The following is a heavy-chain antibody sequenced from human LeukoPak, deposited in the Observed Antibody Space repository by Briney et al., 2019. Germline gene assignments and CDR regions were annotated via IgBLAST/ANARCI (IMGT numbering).Heavy chain of an antibody. V-gene: IGHV4-59*12. Sequence: KPSETLSLTCTVSGGSISSYYWSWIRQPPGKGLEWIGYIYHSGSTYYNPSFKSRVTISVDRSKNQFSLKLSSVTAADTAVYYCARVQYQLRGLPGYFDLWGRGTLVTVSS. CDR2: IYHSGST. CDR3: ARVQYQLRGLPGYFDL. D-gene: IGHD2-2*01. CDR1: GGSISSYY. J-gene: IGHJ2*01.